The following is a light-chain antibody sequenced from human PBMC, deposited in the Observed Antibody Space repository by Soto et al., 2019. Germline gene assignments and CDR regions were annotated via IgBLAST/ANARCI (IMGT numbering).Light chain of an antibody. CDR3: QQYGGSFI. CDR2: GAS. J-gene: IGKJ3*01. CDR1: QSVSSN. V-gene: IGKV3D-15*01. Sequence: EIVMTQSPATLSVSPGERATLSCRASQSVSSNLAWYQQKPGQAPRLLIYGASTRATGIPARFSGSGSGTEFTLTISSLQSEDFAVYYCQQYGGSFIFGPGTKVDIK.